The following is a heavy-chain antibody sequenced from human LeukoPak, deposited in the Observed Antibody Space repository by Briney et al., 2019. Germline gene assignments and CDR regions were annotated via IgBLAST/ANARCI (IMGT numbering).Heavy chain of an antibody. CDR3: AKRSLSGTWYFDL. CDR1: GFTYSRYA. V-gene: IGHV3-23*01. D-gene: IGHD3-3*01. Sequence: GGSLRLSCAASGFTYSRYAMSWVRQAPGKGLEWVSSISDNGSGTFYADSVKGRFTISRDNSDKTLYLQMNSLRAEATAVYYCAKRSLSGTWYFDLWGRGTLVIVSS. CDR2: ISDNGSGT. J-gene: IGHJ2*01.